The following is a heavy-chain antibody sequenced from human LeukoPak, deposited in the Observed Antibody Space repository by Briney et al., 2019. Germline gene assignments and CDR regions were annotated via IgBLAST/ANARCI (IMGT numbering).Heavy chain of an antibody. J-gene: IGHJ3*02. D-gene: IGHD2-15*01. Sequence: SETLSLTCTVSGGSISSYYRSWIRQPPGKGLEWIGYIYYSGSTNYNPSLKSRVTISVDTSKNQFSLKLSSVTAADTAVYYCARDGGYCSGGSCYSDAFDIWGQGTMVTVSS. CDR3: ARDGGYCSGGSCYSDAFDI. V-gene: IGHV4-59*01. CDR1: GGSISSYY. CDR2: IYYSGST.